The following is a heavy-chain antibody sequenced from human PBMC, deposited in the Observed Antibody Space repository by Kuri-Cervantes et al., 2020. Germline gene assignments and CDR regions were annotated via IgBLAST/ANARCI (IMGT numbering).Heavy chain of an antibody. J-gene: IGHJ6*03. V-gene: IGHV4-39*02. Sequence: SETLSLTCTVSGGSISSSSYYWGWIRQPPGKGLEWIGSIYYSGSTYYNPSLKSRVTISVDSSKNHFSLKVSSVTAADTAVYFCARDQYFYCMDVWGKGTAVTVSS. CDR2: IYYSGST. CDR1: GGSISSSSYY. CDR3: ARDQYFYCMDV.